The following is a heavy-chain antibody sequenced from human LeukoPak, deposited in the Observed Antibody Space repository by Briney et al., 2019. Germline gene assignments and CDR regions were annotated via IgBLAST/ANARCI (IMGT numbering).Heavy chain of an antibody. J-gene: IGHJ6*02. Sequence: SQTLSLTCAISGDIVSSNSAAWNWIRQSPSRGLEWLGRTYYRSKWYNDYAVSVKSRITINPDTSKNQFSLQLNSVTPEDTAVYYCARDRVTYYDFWSGCYPDYYYYGMDVWGQGTTVTVSS. D-gene: IGHD3-3*01. V-gene: IGHV6-1*01. CDR2: TYYRSKWYN. CDR1: GDIVSSNSAA. CDR3: ARDRVTYYDFWSGCYPDYYYYGMDV.